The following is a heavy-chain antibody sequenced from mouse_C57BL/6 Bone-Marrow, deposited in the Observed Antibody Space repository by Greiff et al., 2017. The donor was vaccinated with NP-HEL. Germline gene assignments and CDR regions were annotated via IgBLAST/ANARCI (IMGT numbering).Heavy chain of an antibody. CDR2: ISSGGSYT. V-gene: IGHV5-6*01. CDR3: ARHNWDSYYFDY. J-gene: IGHJ2*01. D-gene: IGHD4-1*01. Sequence: EVQVVESGGDLVKPGGSLKLSCAASGFTFSSYGMSWVRQTPDKRLEWVATISSGGSYTYYPDSVKGRFTISRDNAKNTLYLQMSSLKSEDTAMYYCARHNWDSYYFDYWGQGTTLTVSS. CDR1: GFTFSSYG.